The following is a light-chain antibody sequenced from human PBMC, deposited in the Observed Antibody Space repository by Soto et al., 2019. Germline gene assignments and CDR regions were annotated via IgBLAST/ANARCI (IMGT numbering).Light chain of an antibody. V-gene: IGLV1-40*01. Sequence: QLVLTQPPSVSGAPGQRVTISCTGNSSNLGAGYDVHWYQQLPGAAPKLVIFGNRNRPSGVPERFSGSKSGTSASLAITGLQAEDEADYYCAAWDDSLRGWVFGGGTKLTVL. CDR3: AAWDDSLRGWV. J-gene: IGLJ3*02. CDR2: GNR. CDR1: SSNLGAGYD.